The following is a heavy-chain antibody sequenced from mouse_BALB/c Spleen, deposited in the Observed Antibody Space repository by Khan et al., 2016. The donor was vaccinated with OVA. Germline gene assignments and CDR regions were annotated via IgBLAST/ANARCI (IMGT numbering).Heavy chain of an antibody. Sequence: QVQLKQSGPGLVAPSQSLSITCTVSGFSLTNYGISWVRQPQGKGLEWLGVVWGAGSTNYHSALRSRLSISKDNSKSQVFLKLNSLQTDATATYYCAKFYYGGVSDWYFDVWGAGTTVTVSS. V-gene: IGHV2-3*01. CDR3: AKFYYGGVSDWYFDV. J-gene: IGHJ1*01. CDR1: GFSLTNYG. D-gene: IGHD1-1*02. CDR2: VWGAGST.